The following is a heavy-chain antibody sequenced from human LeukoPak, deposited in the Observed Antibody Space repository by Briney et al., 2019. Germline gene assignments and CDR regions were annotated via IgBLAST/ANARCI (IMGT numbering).Heavy chain of an antibody. CDR2: ISAYDGNT. D-gene: IGHD5/OR15-5a*01. CDR3: LSVDDSLIDY. V-gene: IGHV3-23*01. Sequence: GGSLRLSCAASGYTFTSYGMSWIRQAPGQGLEWVAWISAYDGNTYYADKVQGRSTISRDKSTSTLYMQMNSLRAEDTAVYFCLSVDDSLIDYSSQGS. J-gene: IGHJ4*02. CDR1: GYTFTSYG.